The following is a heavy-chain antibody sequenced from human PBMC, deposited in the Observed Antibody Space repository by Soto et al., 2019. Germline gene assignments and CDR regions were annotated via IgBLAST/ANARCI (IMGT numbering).Heavy chain of an antibody. D-gene: IGHD6-19*01. J-gene: IGHJ4*02. CDR2: ISSNGGST. Sequence: GGSLRLSCAASGFTFSSYAMHWVRQAPGKGLEYVSAISSNGGSTYYANSVKGRFTISRDNSKNTLYLQMGSLRAEDMAVYYCATLPEGSGWYYFDYWGQGTLVTVSS. CDR1: GFTFSSYA. CDR3: ATLPEGSGWYYFDY. V-gene: IGHV3-64*01.